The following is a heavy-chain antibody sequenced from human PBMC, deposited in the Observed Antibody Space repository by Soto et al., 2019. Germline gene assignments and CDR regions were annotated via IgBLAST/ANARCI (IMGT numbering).Heavy chain of an antibody. CDR3: ARPRTAGRLYYFDY. CDR1: GGSISSSSYY. CDR2: IYYSGST. J-gene: IGHJ4*02. D-gene: IGHD3-10*01. V-gene: IGHV4-39*01. Sequence: SETLSLTCTVSGGSISSSSYYWGWIRQPPGKGLEWIGSIYYSGSTYYNPSLKSRVTISVDTSKNQFSLKLSSVTAADTAVYYCARPRTAGRLYYFDYWGQGTLVTVSS.